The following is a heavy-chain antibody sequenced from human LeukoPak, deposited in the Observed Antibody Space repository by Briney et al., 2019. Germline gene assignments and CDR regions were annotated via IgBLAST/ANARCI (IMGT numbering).Heavy chain of an antibody. J-gene: IGHJ4*02. V-gene: IGHV3-48*04. CDR2: ISSSSSTI. CDR1: GLTFSSYS. Sequence: GGSLRLSCAASGLTFSSYSMNWVRQAPGKGLEWVSYISSSSSTIYYADSVRGRFTISRDNAKNSLYLQMNSLRAEDTAVYYCARSLPFDYWGQGTLVTVSS. CDR3: ARSLPFDY.